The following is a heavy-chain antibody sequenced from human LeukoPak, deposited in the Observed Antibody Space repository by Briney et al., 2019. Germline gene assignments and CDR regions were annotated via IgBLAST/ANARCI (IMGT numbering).Heavy chain of an antibody. V-gene: IGHV4-59*01. D-gene: IGHD2-2*02. CDR3: ARGDYCSSTSCYTGNWFDP. CDR2: IYYSGST. J-gene: IGHJ5*02. CDR1: GGSISSYY. Sequence: SETLSLTCTVSGGSISSYYWSWIRQPPGKGLEWIGYIYYSGSTNYNPSLKSRVTISVDTSKNQSSLKLSSVTAADTAVYYCARGDYCSSTSCYTGNWFDPWGQGTLVTVSS.